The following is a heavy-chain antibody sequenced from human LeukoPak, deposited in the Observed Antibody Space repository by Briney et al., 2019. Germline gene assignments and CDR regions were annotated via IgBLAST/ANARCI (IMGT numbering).Heavy chain of an antibody. V-gene: IGHV3-11*01. J-gene: IGHJ6*03. CDR2: ISSSGSTI. CDR1: GSTFSDYY. CDR3: ARVPPTGRFYYYYMDV. D-gene: IGHD1-1*01. Sequence: SGGSLRLSCAASGSTFSDYYMSWIRQAPGKGLEWVSYISSSGSTIYYADSVKGRFTISRDNAKNSLYLQMNSLRAEDTAVYYCARVPPTGRFYYYYMDVWGKGTTVTVSS.